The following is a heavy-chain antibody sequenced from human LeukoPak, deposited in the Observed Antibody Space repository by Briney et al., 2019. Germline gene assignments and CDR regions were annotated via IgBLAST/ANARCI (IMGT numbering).Heavy chain of an antibody. D-gene: IGHD6-13*01. CDR3: AREIAERGIGWFDP. Sequence: SETLSLTCTVSGVSISSYYWSWIRQPPGKGLEWIGYIYYSGSTNYNPSLKSRVTISVDTSKNQFSLKLSSVTAADTAVYYCAREIAERGIGWFDPWGQGTLVTVSS. CDR1: GVSISSYY. J-gene: IGHJ5*02. V-gene: IGHV4-59*01. CDR2: IYYSGST.